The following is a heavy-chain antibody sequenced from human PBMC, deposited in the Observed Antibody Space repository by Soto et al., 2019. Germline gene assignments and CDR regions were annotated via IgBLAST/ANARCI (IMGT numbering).Heavy chain of an antibody. CDR1: GYTFTSYG. D-gene: IGHD3-22*01. J-gene: IGHJ4*02. CDR3: AREDYDSSGYGRY. Sequence: ASVKVSCKASGYTFTSYGISWVRQAPGQRLKWMEWISDYNGNTNYAQKLQGRVTMTTDTSTSTANMEMRSLRSDYLSVYYCAREDYDSSGYGRYWGQGTLVTVSS. CDR2: ISDYNGNT. V-gene: IGHV1-18*03.